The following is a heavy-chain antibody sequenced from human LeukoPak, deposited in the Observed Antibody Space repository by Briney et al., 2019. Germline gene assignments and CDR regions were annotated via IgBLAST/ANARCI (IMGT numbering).Heavy chain of an antibody. CDR2: IYTGGST. J-gene: IGHJ6*02. D-gene: IGHD6-13*01. CDR1: GFTVNSNY. V-gene: IGHV3-66*02. Sequence: GGSLRLSWAASGFTVNSNYMSWVRQAPGKGLEWVSLIYTGGSTYYADSVRGRFTTSRDNSKNTLYLQMNSLRPEDTAIYYCARGFGKAAADVFGGYTMDVWGQGTTVTVSS. CDR3: ARGFGKAAADVFGGYTMDV.